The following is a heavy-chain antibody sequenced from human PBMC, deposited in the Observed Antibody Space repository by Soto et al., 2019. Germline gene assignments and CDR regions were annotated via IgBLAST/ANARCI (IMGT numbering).Heavy chain of an antibody. Sequence: ASVKVSCKASGYTFTSYGISCVRQAPGQGLEWMGWISAYNGNTKYAQKLPVRVTMPTATTTSTAYMELRRLSSDDTAFYYCARPSGRNSYCRKYHMPHQYRMDVRTRRSTVTVSS. V-gene: IGHV1-18*04. J-gene: IGHJ6*02. D-gene: IGHD2-2*01. CDR2: ISAYNGNT. CDR1: GYTFTSYG. CDR3: ARPSGRNSYCRKYHMPHQYRMDV.